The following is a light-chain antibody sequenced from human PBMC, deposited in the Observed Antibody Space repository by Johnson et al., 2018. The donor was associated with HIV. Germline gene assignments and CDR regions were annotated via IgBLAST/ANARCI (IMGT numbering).Light chain of an antibody. J-gene: IGLJ1*01. CDR1: SSNIGNNY. Sequence: QFVLTQPPSASAAPGQKVTISCSGSSSNIGNNYVSWYQQFPGTAPKLLIYDNNKRPSGIPDRFSGSKSGTSATLGITGLQTGDEADYYCGTWDSSLSVYVFGTGTKVTVL. CDR3: GTWDSSLSVYV. CDR2: DNN. V-gene: IGLV1-51*01.